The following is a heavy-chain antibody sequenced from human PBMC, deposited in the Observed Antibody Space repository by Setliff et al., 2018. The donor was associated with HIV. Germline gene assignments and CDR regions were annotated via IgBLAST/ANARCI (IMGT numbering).Heavy chain of an antibody. D-gene: IGHD2-21*02. V-gene: IGHV5-51*01. CDR2: IYPGDSHT. Sequence: GESLKISCKGSGYSFTSYWIAWVRQMPGKGLEWMGIIYPGDSHTRYSPSFQGQVIFSADKSISTAYLQWSSLKASDTAIYYCTRHILAYCAGDCYPLDYWGQGTLVTVSS. CDR1: GYSFTSYW. CDR3: TRHILAYCAGDCYPLDY. J-gene: IGHJ4*02.